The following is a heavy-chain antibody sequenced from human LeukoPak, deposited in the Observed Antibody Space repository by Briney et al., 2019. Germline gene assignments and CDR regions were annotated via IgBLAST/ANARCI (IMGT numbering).Heavy chain of an antibody. CDR3: ARDGGWQLGRHYYYYYGMDV. V-gene: IGHV4-30-4*01. D-gene: IGHD6-6*01. J-gene: IGHJ6*02. CDR1: GGSISSGDYY. Sequence: KRSETLSLTCTVSGGSISSGDYYWSWIRQPPGKGLEWIGYIYYSGSTYYNPSLKSRVTISADTSKNQFSLKLSSVAAADTAVYYCARDGGWQLGRHYYYYYGMDVWGQGTTVTVSS. CDR2: IYYSGST.